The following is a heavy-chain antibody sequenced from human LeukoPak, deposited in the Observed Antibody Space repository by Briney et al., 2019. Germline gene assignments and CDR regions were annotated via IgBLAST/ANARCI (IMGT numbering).Heavy chain of an antibody. CDR2: ISGRGGST. CDR3: AIRGRYCSGGSCYFVPYYYYGMDV. V-gene: IGHV3-23*01. CDR1: GFTFSSYA. Sequence: GGSLRLSCAASGFTFSSYAMSWVRQAPGKGLEWVSAISGRGGSTYYADSVKGRFTISRDNSKNTLYLQMNSLRAEDTAVYYCAIRGRYCSGGSCYFVPYYYYGMDVWGQGTTVTVSS. D-gene: IGHD2-15*01. J-gene: IGHJ6*02.